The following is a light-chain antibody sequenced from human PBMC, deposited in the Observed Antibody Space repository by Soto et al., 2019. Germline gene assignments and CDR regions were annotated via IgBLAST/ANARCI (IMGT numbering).Light chain of an antibody. V-gene: IGLV2-23*01. CDR3: CSYAGSSTPLYV. J-gene: IGLJ1*01. CDR2: EGS. Sequence: QPVLTQPASVSGSPGQSITISCTGTSRDVGSYNLVSWYQQHPGKAPKLMIYEGSKRPSGVSNRFSGSKSGNTASLTISGLQAEDEADYYCCSYAGSSTPLYVFGTGTKVTVL. CDR1: SRDVGSYNL.